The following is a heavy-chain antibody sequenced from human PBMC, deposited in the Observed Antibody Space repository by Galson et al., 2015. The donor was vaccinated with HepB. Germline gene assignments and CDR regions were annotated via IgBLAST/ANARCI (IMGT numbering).Heavy chain of an antibody. CDR1: RFTFSSYG. CDR2: ISYDGSNK. CDR3: AKDRWAGSSPAYYFDY. D-gene: IGHD6-6*01. V-gene: IGHV3-30*18. J-gene: IGHJ4*02. Sequence: SLRLSCAASRFTFSSYGMHWVRQAPGKGLEWVAVISYDGSNKYYADSVKGRFTISRDNSKNTLYLHMSSLRGEDTAVYYCAKDRWAGSSPAYYFDYWGQGTLVTVSS.